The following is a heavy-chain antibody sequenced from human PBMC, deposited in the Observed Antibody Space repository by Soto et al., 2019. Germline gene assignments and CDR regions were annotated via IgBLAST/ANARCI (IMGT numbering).Heavy chain of an antibody. J-gene: IGHJ5*02. CDR3: ARGASYDFWSGYYTPGWFDP. D-gene: IGHD3-3*01. V-gene: IGHV3-48*01. CDR2: ISSSSSTI. Sequence: GGSLRLSCAASGFTFSSYSMNWVCQAPGKGLEWVSYISSSSSTIYYADSVKGRFTISRDNAKNSLYLQMNSLRAEDTAVYYCARGASYDFWSGYYTPGWFDPWGQGTLVTVSS. CDR1: GFTFSSYS.